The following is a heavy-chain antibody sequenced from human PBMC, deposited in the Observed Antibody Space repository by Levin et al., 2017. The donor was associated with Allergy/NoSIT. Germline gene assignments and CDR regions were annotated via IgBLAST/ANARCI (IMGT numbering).Heavy chain of an antibody. CDR2: INHSGST. J-gene: IGHJ4*02. D-gene: IGHD6-13*01. Sequence: SETLSLTCAVYGGSFSGYYWSWIRQPPGKGLEWIGEINHSGSTNYNPSLKSRVTISVDTSKNQFSLKLSSVTAADTAVYYCARVSRRWGLRYSSSWPIFDYWGQGTLVTVSS. V-gene: IGHV4-34*01. CDR1: GGSFSGYY. CDR3: ARVSRRWGLRYSSSWPIFDY.